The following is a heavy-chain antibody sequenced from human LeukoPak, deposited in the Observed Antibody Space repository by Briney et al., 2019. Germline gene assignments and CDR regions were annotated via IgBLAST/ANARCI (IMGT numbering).Heavy chain of an antibody. Sequence: PGGSLRLSCAASGFTFSDYYLSWIRQAPGKGLEWVSYISSSGSTIYYADSVKGRFTISRDNAKNSLYLQMNSLRAEDTAVYYCARDQDWRFGESLAFDIWGQGTMVTVSS. CDR3: ARDQDWRFGESLAFDI. CDR2: ISSSGSTI. J-gene: IGHJ3*02. D-gene: IGHD3-10*01. V-gene: IGHV3-11*01. CDR1: GFTFSDYY.